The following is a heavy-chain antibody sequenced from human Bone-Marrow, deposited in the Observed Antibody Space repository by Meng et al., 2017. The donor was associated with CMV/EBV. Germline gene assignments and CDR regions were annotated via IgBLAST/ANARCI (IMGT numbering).Heavy chain of an antibody. D-gene: IGHD6-19*01. Sequence: GESLKISCAASGFTFSNYGMSWVRQAPGKGLEWVSSISSSGTYIYYADSLKGRFTISRDNAKNSLYLQRNSLRADDTAVYYCARDQASPYSGSAPDVDYWGQGTLVTVSS. J-gene: IGHJ4*02. CDR2: ISSSGTYI. V-gene: IGHV3-21*01. CDR1: GFTFSNYG. CDR3: ARDQASPYSGSAPDVDY.